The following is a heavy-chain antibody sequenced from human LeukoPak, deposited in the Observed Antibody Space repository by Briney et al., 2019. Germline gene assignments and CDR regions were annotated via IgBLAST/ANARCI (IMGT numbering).Heavy chain of an antibody. CDR2: INPKSGGI. CDR1: GYTFTGYY. V-gene: IGHV1-2*02. Sequence: ASVKVSCKASGYTFTGYYMHWVRQAPGQGLEWMGWINPKSGGINYAQKFQGRVTMTRDTSISTAYMELSRLRSEDTAVYYCASKTPPTYYYDSSGQGAFDIWGQGTMVTVSS. D-gene: IGHD3-22*01. CDR3: ASKTPPTYYYDSSGQGAFDI. J-gene: IGHJ3*02.